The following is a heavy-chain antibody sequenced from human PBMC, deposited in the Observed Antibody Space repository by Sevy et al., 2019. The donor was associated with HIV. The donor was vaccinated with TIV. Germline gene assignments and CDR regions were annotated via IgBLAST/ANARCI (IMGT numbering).Heavy chain of an antibody. J-gene: IGHJ6*02. CDR2: ISGSGGST. V-gene: IGHV3-23*01. D-gene: IGHD3-3*01. CDR3: AKDQTPKFWSAARGYYYYGMDV. CDR1: GFTFSSYA. Sequence: GGSLRLSCAASGFTFSSYAMSWVRQAPGKGLEWVSAISGSGGSTYYADSVKGRFTISRDNSKNTLYLQMNSLRAEDTAVYYCAKDQTPKFWSAARGYYYYGMDVWGQGTTVTVSS.